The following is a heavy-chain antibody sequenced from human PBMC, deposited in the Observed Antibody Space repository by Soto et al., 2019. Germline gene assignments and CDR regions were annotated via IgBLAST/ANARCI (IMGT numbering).Heavy chain of an antibody. CDR1: GGSISSYY. Sequence: KPSETLSLTCTVSGGSISSYYWSWIRQPPGKGLEWIGYIYYSGSTNYNPSLKSRVTISVDTSKNQFSLKLSSVTAADTAVYYCARGPSIQLWPNWGQGTLVTVSS. J-gene: IGHJ4*02. V-gene: IGHV4-59*01. CDR3: ARGPSIQLWPN. D-gene: IGHD5-18*01. CDR2: IYYSGST.